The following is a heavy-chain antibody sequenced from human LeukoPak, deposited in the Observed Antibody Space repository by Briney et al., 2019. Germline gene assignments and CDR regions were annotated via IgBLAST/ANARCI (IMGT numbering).Heavy chain of an antibody. V-gene: IGHV3-11*04. CDR2: ISNSGSII. Sequence: SGGSLRLSCAASGFTFSDYYMSWIRQAPGKGLEWISYISNSGSIIDYADSVKGRFTISRDNAKNSLYLQMNSLRAEDTAVYYCAKVFGNYCSGGSCYPLHYYYYYMDVWGKGTTVTVSS. CDR1: GFTFSDYY. J-gene: IGHJ6*03. D-gene: IGHD2-15*01. CDR3: AKVFGNYCSGGSCYPLHYYYYYMDV.